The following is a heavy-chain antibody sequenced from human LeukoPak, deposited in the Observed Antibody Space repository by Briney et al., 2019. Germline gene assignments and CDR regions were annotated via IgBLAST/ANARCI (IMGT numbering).Heavy chain of an antibody. V-gene: IGHV1-69*04. J-gene: IGHJ4*02. Sequence: EASVKVSCKASGGTFSSYAISWVRPAPGQGLEWMGRIIPILGIANYAQKFQGRVTITADKSTSTAYMELSSLRSEDTAVYYCATSIVVVTAIRDYFDYWGQGTLVTVSS. D-gene: IGHD2-21*02. CDR2: IIPILGIA. CDR3: ATSIVVVTAIRDYFDY. CDR1: GGTFSSYA.